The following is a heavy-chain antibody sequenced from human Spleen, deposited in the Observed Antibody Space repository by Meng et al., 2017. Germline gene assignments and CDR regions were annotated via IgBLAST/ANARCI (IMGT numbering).Heavy chain of an antibody. CDR3: ARSSLSYDSIVGDAFDI. CDR1: GFTFSTYG. J-gene: IGHJ3*02. V-gene: IGHV3-21*01. CDR2: ISSSSSYI. Sequence: GESLKISCVASGFTFSTYGMNWVRQAPGKGLEWVSSISSSSSYIYYPDSVKGRFTISRDNAKNSLYLQMNSLRAEDTAVYYCARSSLSYDSIVGDAFDIWGQGTMVTVSS. D-gene: IGHD3-22*01.